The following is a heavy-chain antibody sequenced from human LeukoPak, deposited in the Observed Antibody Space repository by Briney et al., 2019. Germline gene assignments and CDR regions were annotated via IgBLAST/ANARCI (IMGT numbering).Heavy chain of an antibody. CDR3: ARGRTYYYDTSGYYPSIYYGMDV. V-gene: IGHV4-34*01. D-gene: IGHD3-22*01. CDR1: GGSFSGYY. CDR2: INHGEST. J-gene: IGHJ6*02. Sequence: SETLSLTCAVSGGSFSGYYWYWIRQPPGRGLEWIGEINHGESTNYNPSLKSRATLSVDTSKNQFSLKLTSVTAADTAVYYCARGRTYYYDTSGYYPSIYYGMDVWGQGTTVIVSS.